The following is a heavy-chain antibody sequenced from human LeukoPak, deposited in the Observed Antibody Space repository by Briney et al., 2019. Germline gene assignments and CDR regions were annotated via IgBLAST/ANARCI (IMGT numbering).Heavy chain of an antibody. CDR3: GRDGGSPHYYGSGSYPAPFDY. D-gene: IGHD3-10*01. Sequence: GGSLRLSCAASGFTFSSYWMSWVRQAPGKGLEWVANIKQDGSEKYYVDSVKGRFTISRDNAKNSLYLQMNSLKAEDTAVYYCGRDGGSPHYYGSGSYPAPFDYWVQGTVVTVSS. CDR1: GFTFSSYW. CDR2: IKQDGSEK. J-gene: IGHJ4*02. V-gene: IGHV3-7*01.